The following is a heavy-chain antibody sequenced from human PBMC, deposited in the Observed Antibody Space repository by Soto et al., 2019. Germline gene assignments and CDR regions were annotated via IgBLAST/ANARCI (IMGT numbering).Heavy chain of an antibody. CDR3: VKDRSSSSISYGMDV. Sequence: ASVKVSCKASGYTFTSYYMHWVRQAPGQGLEWMGIINPSGGSTSYAQKFQGRVTMTRDNAKSSLFLQMNSLGPEDTALYYCVKDRSSSSISYGMDVWGQGTTVTVSS. CDR2: INPSGGST. CDR1: GYTFTSYY. J-gene: IGHJ6*02. D-gene: IGHD6-6*01. V-gene: IGHV1-46*01.